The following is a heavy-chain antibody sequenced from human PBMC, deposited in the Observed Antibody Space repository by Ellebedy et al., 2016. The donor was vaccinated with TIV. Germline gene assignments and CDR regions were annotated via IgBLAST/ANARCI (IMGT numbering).Heavy chain of an antibody. V-gene: IGHV3-23*01. Sequence: GESLKISCAASGFTFSSYAMSWVRQAPGKGLEWVSAISGSGGSTYYADSVKGRLTISRDNSKNTRYLQMNSLRAEDTAVYYFAKDRATTVVTSFLFDPWGQGTLVTVSS. CDR2: ISGSGGST. CDR3: AKDRATTVVTSFLFDP. CDR1: GFTFSSYA. D-gene: IGHD4-23*01. J-gene: IGHJ5*02.